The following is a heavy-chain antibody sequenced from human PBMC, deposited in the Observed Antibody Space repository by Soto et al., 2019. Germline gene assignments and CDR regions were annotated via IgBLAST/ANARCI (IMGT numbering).Heavy chain of an antibody. CDR1: GVSISYYY. D-gene: IGHD3-3*02. Sequence: ASETLSLTCTVSGVSISYYYWCLIRPTPGKGLEWIGYIYHSGRTSYNPSLKSRVTISFDTSKIQFSLKLTSVTAADTAVYYCARERRGLIFGGFDPWGHGTLVTVSS. V-gene: IGHV4-59*01. J-gene: IGHJ5*02. CDR2: IYHSGRT. CDR3: ARERRGLIFGGFDP.